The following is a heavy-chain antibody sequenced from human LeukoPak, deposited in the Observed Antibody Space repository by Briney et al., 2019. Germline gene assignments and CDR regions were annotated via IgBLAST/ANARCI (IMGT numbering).Heavy chain of an antibody. V-gene: IGHV3-21*01. D-gene: IGHD3-3*01. CDR3: ARRGDFWSGYTYFDY. J-gene: IGHJ4*02. CDR1: GFTFSSYS. CDR2: ISSSSSYM. Sequence: GGSLRLSCAAASGFTFSSYSMNWVRQAPGKGLEWFSSISSSSSYMYYADSVKGRFTISRDNAKNSLYLQMNSLRAEDTAVYYCARRGDFWSGYTYFDYWGQGTLVTVSS.